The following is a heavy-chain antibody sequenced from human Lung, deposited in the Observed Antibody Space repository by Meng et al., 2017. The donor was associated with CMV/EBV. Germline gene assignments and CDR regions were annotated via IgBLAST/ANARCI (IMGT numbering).Heavy chain of an antibody. V-gene: IGHV3-48*03. Sequence: GESLKISCAASGFTFSSYEMNWVRQAPGKGLEWVSYISSSGSTIYYADSVKGRFTISRDNAKNSLYLQMNSLRAEDTAVYYCARDGGLVVVPAAIRFDYYYGMDVWGQGTXVTVSS. D-gene: IGHD2-2*02. J-gene: IGHJ6*02. CDR3: ARDGGLVVVPAAIRFDYYYGMDV. CDR1: GFTFSSYE. CDR2: ISSSGSTI.